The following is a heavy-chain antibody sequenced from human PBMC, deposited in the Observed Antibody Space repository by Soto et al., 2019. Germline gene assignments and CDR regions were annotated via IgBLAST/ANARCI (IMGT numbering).Heavy chain of an antibody. V-gene: IGHV1-18*01. D-gene: IGHD2-2*01. J-gene: IGHJ3*02. CDR3: ASQHMYPDAFDI. CDR1: GYTFTSYG. Sequence: ASVKVSCKASGYTFTSYGISWVRQAPGQGLEWMGWISAYNGNTNYAQKLQGRVTMTTDTSTSTAYMELRSLRSDDTAVYYCASQHMYPDAFDIWGQATIVTVSS. CDR2: ISAYNGNT.